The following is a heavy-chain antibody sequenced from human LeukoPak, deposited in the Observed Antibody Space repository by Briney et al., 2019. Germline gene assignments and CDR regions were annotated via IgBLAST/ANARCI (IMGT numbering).Heavy chain of an antibody. CDR2: ISWSSGTI. CDR1: GFTFDDYA. Sequence: GRSLRLSCAASGFTFDDYAMHWVRQAPGKGLEWVSGISWSSGTIDYADSVKGRFTISRDNAKNSLYLQMNSLRVEDTASYYCAKRLGSSGWGFDFWGQGTLVTVSS. CDR3: AKRLGSSGWGFDF. D-gene: IGHD6-19*01. J-gene: IGHJ4*02. V-gene: IGHV3-9*01.